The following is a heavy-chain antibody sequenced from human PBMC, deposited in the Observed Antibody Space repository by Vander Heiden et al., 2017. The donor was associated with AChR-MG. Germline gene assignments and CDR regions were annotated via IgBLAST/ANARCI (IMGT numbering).Heavy chain of an antibody. V-gene: IGHV1-69*01. J-gene: IGHJ5*02. Sequence: QVQLVQSGAEVKKPGSSVKVSCKASGGTFSGYAISWVRQAPGQGLEWMGGIIPIFGTANYAQKFQGRVTITADESTSTAYMELSSLRSEDTAVYYCARYYDSSGYFNWFDPWGQGTLVTVSS. D-gene: IGHD3-22*01. CDR2: IIPIFGTA. CDR1: GGTFSGYA. CDR3: ARYYDSSGYFNWFDP.